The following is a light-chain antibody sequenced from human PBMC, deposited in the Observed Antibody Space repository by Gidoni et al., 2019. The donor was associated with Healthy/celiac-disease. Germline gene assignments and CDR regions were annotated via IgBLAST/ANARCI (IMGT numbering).Light chain of an antibody. CDR1: SSDVGSYNL. V-gene: IGLV2-23*01. J-gene: IGLJ1*01. CDR2: EGS. CDR3: CSYAGSSPYV. Sequence: QSALTQPASVSGSPGQSFTISCTGTSSDVGSYNLVSWYQPHPGKAPKLMIYEGSKRPSGVSNRFSGSKSGNTASLTISGLQAEDEADYYCCSYAGSSPYVFGTGTKVTVL.